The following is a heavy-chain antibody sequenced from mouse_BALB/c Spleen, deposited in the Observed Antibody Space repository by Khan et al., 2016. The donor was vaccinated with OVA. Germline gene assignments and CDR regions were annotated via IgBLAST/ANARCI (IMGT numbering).Heavy chain of an antibody. Sequence: VQLKQSGPELMKPGASVKISCKASGYSFTTYYIHWVMQSHGTSLEWIGYIDPFSGGTTYNQKFKGKATLTVDKSSSTAYIHITNLTSADSAVYYCTRHGYVAWFTYWGQGTLVTVSA. D-gene: IGHD2-2*01. CDR3: TRHGYVAWFTY. V-gene: IGHV1S135*01. J-gene: IGHJ3*01. CDR2: IDPFSGGT. CDR1: GYSFTTYY.